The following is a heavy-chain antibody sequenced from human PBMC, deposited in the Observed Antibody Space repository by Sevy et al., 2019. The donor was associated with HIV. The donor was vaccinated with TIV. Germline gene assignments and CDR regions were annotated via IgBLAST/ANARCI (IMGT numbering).Heavy chain of an antibody. D-gene: IGHD4-17*01. CDR2: ISGSDNTK. CDR1: GFTLSDYY. V-gene: IGHV3-11*01. J-gene: IGHJ6*02. Sequence: GGSLRLSCAASGFTLSDYYMSWIRQAPGKGLEWVSYISGSDNTKYYADSVKGRFTISRDNAKNSLYLQMNSLRAEDTAVYYCARDHAKDGDLGDYYYFAMDVWGQGTTVTVSS. CDR3: ARDHAKDGDLGDYYYFAMDV.